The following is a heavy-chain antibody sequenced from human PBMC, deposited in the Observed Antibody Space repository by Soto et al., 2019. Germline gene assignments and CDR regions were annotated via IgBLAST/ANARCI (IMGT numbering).Heavy chain of an antibody. CDR3: ASSYRGGDCYYYYYYYMDV. CDR1: GGSVTSGSYY. D-gene: IGHD2-21*02. V-gene: IGHV4-61*01. CDR2: IYYGGSI. J-gene: IGHJ6*02. Sequence: PSETLSLTCTVSGGSVTSGSYYWSWIRQPPGKGLEWIGYIYYGGSINYNPSLKSRMTISVDTSKNQFSLKLTSVTAADTAVYYCASSYRGGDCYYYYYYYMDVWGQGTTVTVSS.